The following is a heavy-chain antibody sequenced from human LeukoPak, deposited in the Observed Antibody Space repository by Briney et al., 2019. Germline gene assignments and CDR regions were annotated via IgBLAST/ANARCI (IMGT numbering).Heavy chain of an antibody. D-gene: IGHD6-6*01. CDR2: ISGSGGST. V-gene: IGHV3-23*01. J-gene: IGHJ4*02. CDR3: AKDGTHSSSSGN. CDR1: GFTFSNYA. Sequence: PGGSLRLSCAASGFTFSNYAMSWVRQAPGKGLEWVSGISGSGGSTYYADSVKRRFTISRDNSKNTLFLQINNLRAEDTAVYYCAKDGTHSSSSGNWGQGTLVTVSS.